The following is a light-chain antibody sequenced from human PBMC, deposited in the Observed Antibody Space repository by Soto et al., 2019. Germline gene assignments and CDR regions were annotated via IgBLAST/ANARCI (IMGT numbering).Light chain of an antibody. V-gene: IGKV4-1*01. CDR3: QEDYFTPYT. CDR1: RSRLYSPNNKIY. Sequence: DIVITQSPDSLAVSLGERATINCKSSRSRLYSPNNKIYLAWYQQKSGQPPKLLIQWASTRESGVPDRFSGSGAGTACSLTSSTLQSEDVAVYYCQEDYFTPYTVGQGSKLAIK. J-gene: IGKJ2*01. CDR2: WAS.